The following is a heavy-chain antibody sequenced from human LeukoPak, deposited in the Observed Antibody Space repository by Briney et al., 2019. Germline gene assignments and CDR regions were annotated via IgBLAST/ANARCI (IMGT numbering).Heavy chain of an antibody. J-gene: IGHJ6*02. CDR3: ARLEWFGTYGMDV. CDR1: GFTFSSYS. V-gene: IGHV3-21*01. CDR2: ISSSSSYI. D-gene: IGHD3-10*01. Sequence: GGSLRLSCAASGFTFSSYSMNWVRQAPGKGLEWVSSISSSSSYIYYADSVKGRSTISRDNAKNSLYLQMNSLRAEDTAVYYCARLEWFGTYGMDVWGQGTTVTVSS.